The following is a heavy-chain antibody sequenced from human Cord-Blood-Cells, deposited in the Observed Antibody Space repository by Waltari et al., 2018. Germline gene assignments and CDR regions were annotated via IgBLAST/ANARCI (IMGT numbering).Heavy chain of an antibody. CDR1: GGSFSGSS. D-gene: IGHD5-12*01. Sequence: QVQLQQWGAGLLKPSETLSLTCAVYGGSFSGSSCSWLRQPPGKGLEWIGEINHSGSTNYNPSLKSRVTISVDTSKNQFSLKLSSVTAADTAVYYCACRDGYNDAFDIWGQGTMVTVSS. CDR3: ACRDGYNDAFDI. V-gene: IGHV4-34*01. CDR2: INHSGST. J-gene: IGHJ3*02.